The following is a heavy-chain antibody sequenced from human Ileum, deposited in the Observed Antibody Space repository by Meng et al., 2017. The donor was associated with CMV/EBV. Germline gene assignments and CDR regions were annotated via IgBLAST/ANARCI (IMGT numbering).Heavy chain of an antibody. CDR1: GFTFSTQA. D-gene: IGHD5-12*01. CDR2: IYSGGSTT. CDR3: AQDSFGVATDY. V-gene: IGHV3-23*03. J-gene: IGHJ4*02. Sequence: LSCAASGFTFSTQAMTWVRQAPGKGLEWVSVIYSGGSTTYYADSVKGRFTISRDNSKNMVYLQMNSLRVEDTATYYCAQDSFGVATDYWGQGTLVTVSS.